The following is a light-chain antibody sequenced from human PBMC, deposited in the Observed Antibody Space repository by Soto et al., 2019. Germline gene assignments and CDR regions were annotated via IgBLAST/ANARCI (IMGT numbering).Light chain of an antibody. CDR3: QQYGSSPGT. Sequence: EIVLTQSPGTLSLSPGERATLSCRASQSVSSSYLAWYQQKPGQAPRLLIYGASSRATGIPDRFSGSGSGTDVTLTISRLEPEDLAVYYCQQYGSSPGTFGHGKKVEIK. CDR2: GAS. V-gene: IGKV3-20*01. J-gene: IGKJ1*01. CDR1: QSVSSSY.